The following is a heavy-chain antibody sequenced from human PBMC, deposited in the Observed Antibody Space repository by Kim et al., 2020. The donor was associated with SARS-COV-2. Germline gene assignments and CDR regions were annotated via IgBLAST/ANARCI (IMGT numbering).Heavy chain of an antibody. CDR3: AREVTGDTAMVRTFDY. V-gene: IGHV4-34*01. CDR1: GGSFSGYY. CDR2: INHSGST. D-gene: IGHD5-18*01. Sequence: SQTLSLTCAVYGGSFSGYYWSWIRQPPGKGLEWIGEINHSGSTNYNPSLKSRVTISVDTSKNQFSLKLSSVTAADTAVYYCAREVTGDTAMVRTFDYWGQGTLVTVSS. J-gene: IGHJ4*02.